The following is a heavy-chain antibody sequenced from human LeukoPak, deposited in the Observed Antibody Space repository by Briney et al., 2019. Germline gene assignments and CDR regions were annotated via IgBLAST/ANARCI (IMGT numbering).Heavy chain of an antibody. CDR3: ARLDCGGDCYVDY. CDR1: GASFTSNY. D-gene: IGHD2-21*02. Sequence: SETLSLTCTVSGASFTSNYWSWIRQPPGKGLEWIGYIYYSGTTTYNPSLERRVTMSVDMSKTQFSLRLNSVTATDTAVYYCARLDCGGDCYVDYWGQGTLVTVPS. V-gene: IGHV4-59*08. J-gene: IGHJ4*02. CDR2: IYYSGTT.